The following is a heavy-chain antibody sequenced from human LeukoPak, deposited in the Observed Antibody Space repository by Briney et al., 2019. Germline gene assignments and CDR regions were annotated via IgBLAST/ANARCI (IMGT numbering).Heavy chain of an antibody. Sequence: PGGSLRLSCLGSGFTFSSHDMDWVRQAPGKGLEWVSSISSSSYYIYYADSVKGRFTISRDNAQNSVYLQMNSLRAEDTAVYYCATDPVGYCSSDSCYSVDYWGQGTLVTVSS. CDR1: GFTFSSHD. V-gene: IGHV3-21*01. CDR3: ATDPVGYCSSDSCYSVDY. D-gene: IGHD2-15*01. J-gene: IGHJ4*02. CDR2: ISSSSYYI.